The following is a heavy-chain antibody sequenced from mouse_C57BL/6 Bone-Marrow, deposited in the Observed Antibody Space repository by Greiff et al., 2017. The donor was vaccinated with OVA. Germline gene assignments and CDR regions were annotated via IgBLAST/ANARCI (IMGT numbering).Heavy chain of an antibody. CDR1: GYTFTDYN. CDR3: ARGAYYGSSYDFDY. Sequence: EVQLQQSGPELVKPGASVKMSCKASGYTFTDYNMHWVKQSHGKSLEWIGYINPNNGGTSYNQKFKGMATLTVNKSSSTAYMELRSLTSEDSAVYYCARGAYYGSSYDFDYWGQGTTLTVSS. V-gene: IGHV1-22*01. CDR2: INPNNGGT. J-gene: IGHJ2*01. D-gene: IGHD1-1*01.